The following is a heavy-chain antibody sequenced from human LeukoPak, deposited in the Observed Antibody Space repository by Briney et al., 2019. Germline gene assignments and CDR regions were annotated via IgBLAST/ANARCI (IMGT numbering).Heavy chain of an antibody. CDR1: GGSISSYY. CDR3: ARSPLRLGELSSSTLFDY. V-gene: IGHV4-4*07. Sequence: SETLSLTCTVSGGSISSYYWSWIRQPAGKGLEWIGRIYTSGSTNYNPSLKSRVTMSVDTSKNQFSLKLSSVTAADTAVYYGARSPLRLGELSSSTLFDYWGQGTLVTVSS. D-gene: IGHD3-16*02. J-gene: IGHJ4*02. CDR2: IYTSGST.